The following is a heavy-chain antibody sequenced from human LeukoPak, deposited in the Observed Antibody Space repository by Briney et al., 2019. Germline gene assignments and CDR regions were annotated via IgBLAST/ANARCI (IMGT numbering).Heavy chain of an antibody. J-gene: IGHJ4*02. D-gene: IGHD5-12*01. Sequence: SVKVSCKASGGTFSSYAISWVRQAPGQGLEWMGRIIPILGIANYAQKFQGRVTITADKSTSTAYMELSSLRSEGTAVYYCARDGGGYDSAFDYWGQGTLVTVSS. CDR1: GGTFSSYA. V-gene: IGHV1-69*04. CDR2: IIPILGIA. CDR3: ARDGGGYDSAFDY.